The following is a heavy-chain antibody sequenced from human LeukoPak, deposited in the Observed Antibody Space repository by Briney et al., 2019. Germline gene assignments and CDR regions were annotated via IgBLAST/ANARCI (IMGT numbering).Heavy chain of an antibody. D-gene: IGHD2-15*01. CDR2: IYYSGST. CDR1: GGSISNGDYY. Sequence: SETLSLTCTVPGGSISNGDYYWNWIRQPPGEGLECIGYIYYSGSTYYNPSLRSRVTISVDTSKNQFSLKLSSVTAADTAVYYCARVAVVGGVGYYYYGMDVWGQGTTVTVSS. V-gene: IGHV4-30-4*01. J-gene: IGHJ6*02. CDR3: ARVAVVGGVGYYYYGMDV.